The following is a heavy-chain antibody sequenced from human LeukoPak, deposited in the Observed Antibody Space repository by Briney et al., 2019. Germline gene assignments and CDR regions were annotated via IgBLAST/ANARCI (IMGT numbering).Heavy chain of an antibody. CDR3: AKHRYTYGTEYFDY. V-gene: IGHV3-30*18. Sequence: PGRSLRLSCAASVFAFSIYGMHWVRQAPGKGLEWVALISYDGSNKYYADSVKGRFTISRDNSKNTLYLQMNSLRAEDTAVYYCAKHRYTYGTEYFDYWGQGTLVTVSA. CDR2: ISYDGSNK. CDR1: VFAFSIYG. D-gene: IGHD5-18*01. J-gene: IGHJ4*02.